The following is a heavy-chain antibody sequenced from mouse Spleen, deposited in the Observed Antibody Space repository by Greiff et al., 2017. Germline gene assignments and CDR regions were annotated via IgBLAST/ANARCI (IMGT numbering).Heavy chain of an antibody. J-gene: IGHJ2*01. V-gene: IGHV5-16*01. D-gene: IGHD3-1*01. CDR3: ARDPSGFDY. CDR1: GFTFSDYY. CDR2: INYDGSST. Sequence: EVQVVESEGGLVQPGSSMKLSCTASGFTFSDYYMAWVRQVPEKGLEWVANINYDGSSTYYLDSLKSRFIISRDNAKNILYLQMSSLKSEDTATYYCARDPSGFDYWGQGTTLTVSS.